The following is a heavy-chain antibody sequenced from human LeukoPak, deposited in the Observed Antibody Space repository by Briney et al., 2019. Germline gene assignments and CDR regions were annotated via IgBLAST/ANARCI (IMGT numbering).Heavy chain of an antibody. CDR3: ARGYIVVVPAAIGDYFDY. D-gene: IGHD2-2*02. CDR2: INHSGST. J-gene: IGHJ4*02. V-gene: IGHV4-34*01. Sequence: PSETLSLTCAVSGGSFSVYYWSWIRQPPGKGLEWIGEINHSGSTNYNPSLKSRVTISVDTSKNQFSLKLSSVTAADTAVYYCARGYIVVVPAAIGDYFDYWGQGTLVTVSS. CDR1: GGSFSVYY.